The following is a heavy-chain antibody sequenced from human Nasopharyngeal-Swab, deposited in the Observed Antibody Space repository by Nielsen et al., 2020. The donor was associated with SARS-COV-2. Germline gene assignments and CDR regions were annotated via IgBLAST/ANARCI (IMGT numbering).Heavy chain of an antibody. D-gene: IGHD6-25*01. Sequence: SVKAPCKASGGTFISYAISWVRQAPGQGLEWMGGIIPIFGTANYAQKFQGRVTITADESTSTAYMELSGLRSEDTAVYYCARGSYSSGLYYDMDVWGQGTTVTVSS. J-gene: IGHJ6*02. CDR1: GGTFISYA. CDR3: ARGSYSSGLYYDMDV. CDR2: IIPIFGTA. V-gene: IGHV1-69*13.